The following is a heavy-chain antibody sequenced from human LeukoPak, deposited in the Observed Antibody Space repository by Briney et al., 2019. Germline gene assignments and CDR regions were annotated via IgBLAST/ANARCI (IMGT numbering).Heavy chain of an antibody. J-gene: IGHJ4*02. CDR2: ISSGGGTV. V-gene: IGHV3-48*02. Sequence: TGGSLRLSCAASGFTFSTYTMSWVRQAPGKGLEWVSYISSGGGTVYYADSVKGRFTISRDNAKNSLYLQMNSLRDEDTALYYCVREGGFDYWGQGTLVTVSS. CDR1: GFTFSTYT. CDR3: VREGGFDY.